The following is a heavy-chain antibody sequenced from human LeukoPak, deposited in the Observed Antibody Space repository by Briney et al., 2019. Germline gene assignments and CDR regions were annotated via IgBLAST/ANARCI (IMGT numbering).Heavy chain of an antibody. CDR1: GYTFTSYG. V-gene: IGHV1-69*13. D-gene: IGHD3-22*01. CDR2: IIPIFGTA. J-gene: IGHJ2*01. CDR3: ASSGPDYYDSSGRYWYFDL. Sequence: SVKVSCKASGYTFTSYGISWVRQAPGQGLEWMGGIIPIFGTANYAQKFQGRVTITADESTSTAYMELSSLRSEDTAVYYCASSGPDYYDSSGRYWYFDLWGRGTLVTVSS.